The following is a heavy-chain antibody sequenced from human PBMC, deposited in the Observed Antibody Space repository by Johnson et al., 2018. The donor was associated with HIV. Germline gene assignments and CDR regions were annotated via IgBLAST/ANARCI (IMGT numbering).Heavy chain of an antibody. Sequence: VQLVESGGGLVQPGGSLELSCAASGFTFSGSAMHWVRQAPGKGLEWVSYISSSGSTIYYADSVKGRFTISRDNAKNSLYLQMNSLRAEDTAVYYCARASYYYGSADIWGQGTMVTVSS. CDR3: ARASYYYGSADI. J-gene: IGHJ3*02. CDR1: GFTFSGSA. V-gene: IGHV3-48*04. CDR2: ISSSGSTI. D-gene: IGHD3-10*01.